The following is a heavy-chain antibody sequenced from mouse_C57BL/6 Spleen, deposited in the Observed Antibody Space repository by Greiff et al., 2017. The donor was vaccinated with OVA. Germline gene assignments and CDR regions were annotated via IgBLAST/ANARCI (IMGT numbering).Heavy chain of an antibody. CDR1: GFTFSSYA. Sequence: EVMLVESGEGLVKPGGSLKLSCAASGFTFSSYAMSWVRQTPEKRLEWVAYISSGGDYIYYADTVKGRFTISRDNARNTLYLQMSSLKSEDTAMYYCTRGGYEYYFDYWGQGTTLTVSS. D-gene: IGHD3-1*01. V-gene: IGHV5-9-1*02. CDR2: ISSGGDYI. CDR3: TRGGYEYYFDY. J-gene: IGHJ2*01.